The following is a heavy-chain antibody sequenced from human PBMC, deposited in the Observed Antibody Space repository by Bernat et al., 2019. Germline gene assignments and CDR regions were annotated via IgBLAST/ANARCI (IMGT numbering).Heavy chain of an antibody. V-gene: IGHV3-33*08. J-gene: IGHJ3*02. Sequence: VQLVESGGGLVQPGGSLRLSCAASGFTFSSYWMHWVRQAPGKGLEWVAVIWYDGSNKYYADSVKGRFTISRDNSKNTLYLQMNSLRAEDTAVYYCARDFRFLEWSHRNDACDIWGQGTMVTVSS. D-gene: IGHD3-3*01. CDR1: GFTFSSYW. CDR3: ARDFRFLEWSHRNDACDI. CDR2: IWYDGSNK.